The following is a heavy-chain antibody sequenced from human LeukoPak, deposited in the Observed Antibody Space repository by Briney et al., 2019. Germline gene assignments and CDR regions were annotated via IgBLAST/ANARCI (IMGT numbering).Heavy chain of an antibody. CDR1: GFTFSSYE. CDR3: AKDIVVVPAASDAFDI. Sequence: PGGSLRLSCAASGFTFSSYEMNWVRQAPGKGLEWVSAISGSGGSTYYADSVKGRFTISRDNSKNMLYLQMNSLRAEDTAVYYCAKDIVVVPAASDAFDIWGQGTMVTVSS. D-gene: IGHD2-2*01. J-gene: IGHJ3*02. V-gene: IGHV3-23*01. CDR2: ISGSGGST.